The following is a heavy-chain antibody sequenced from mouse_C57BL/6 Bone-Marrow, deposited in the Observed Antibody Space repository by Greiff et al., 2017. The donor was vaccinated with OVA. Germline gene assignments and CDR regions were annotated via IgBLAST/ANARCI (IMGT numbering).Heavy chain of an antibody. CDR1: GFTFSDYY. D-gene: IGHD2-14*01. V-gene: IGHV5-16*01. Sequence: DVKLVESEGGLVQPGSSMKLSCTASGFTFSDYYMAWVRQVPEKGLEWVANINYDGSSTYYLDSLKSRFILSRANATNILYLQMRSLKSEDTAPYYCAREGSLSMRLRRGYDFDYWGQGTTLTDSS. CDR2: INYDGSST. CDR3: AREGSLSMRLRRGYDFDY. J-gene: IGHJ2*01.